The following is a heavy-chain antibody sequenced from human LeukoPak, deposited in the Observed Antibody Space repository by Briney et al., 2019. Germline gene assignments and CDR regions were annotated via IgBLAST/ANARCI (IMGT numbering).Heavy chain of an antibody. V-gene: IGHV1-2*02. D-gene: IGHD3-22*01. CDR1: GYTFTGYY. CDR2: INPNSGGT. J-gene: IGHJ4*02. CDR3: AREDYYDSSGFYGPGYNRWGFDY. Sequence: ASVKVSCKASGYTFTGYYIHWVRQAPGQGLEWMGWINPNSGGTNYAQKFQGRVTMTRDTSISTAYMELSRLSSDDTAVYYCAREDYYDSSGFYGPGYNRWGFDYWGQGTLVTVSS.